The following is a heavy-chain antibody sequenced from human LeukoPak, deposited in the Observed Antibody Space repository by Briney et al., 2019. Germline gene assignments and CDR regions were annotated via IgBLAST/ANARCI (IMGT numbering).Heavy chain of an antibody. CDR3: AREGVEATFGGYFDY. J-gene: IGHJ4*02. CDR2: INPNSGGT. CDR1: GYTFTGYY. V-gene: IGHV1-2*02. D-gene: IGHD3-16*01. Sequence: GASVKVSCKASGYTFTGYYMHWVRQAPGQGLEWMGWINPNSGGTNYAQKFQGRVTMTRDTSISTAYMELSRLRSDDTAVYYCAREGVEATFGGYFDYWGQGTLVTVSS.